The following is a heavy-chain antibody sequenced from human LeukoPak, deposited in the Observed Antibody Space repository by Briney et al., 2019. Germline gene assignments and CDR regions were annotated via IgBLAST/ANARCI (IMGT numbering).Heavy chain of an antibody. CDR3: ARGIRELLGYYYYMDV. Sequence: PSETLSLTCTVSGGFISSSSYYWGWIRQPPGRGLEWIGTIYYSGSTYYNPSLNSRVTISVDTSKNQFSLKLSSVTAADTAVYYCARGIRELLGYYYYMDVWGKGTTVTVSS. J-gene: IGHJ6*03. CDR2: IYYSGST. CDR1: GGFISSSSYY. D-gene: IGHD1-26*01. V-gene: IGHV4-39*01.